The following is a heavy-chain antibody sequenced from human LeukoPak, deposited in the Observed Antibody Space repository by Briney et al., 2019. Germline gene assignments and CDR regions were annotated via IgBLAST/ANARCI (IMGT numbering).Heavy chain of an antibody. Sequence: PGGSLRLSCAASGFTFSRYAMSSYAMSWVRQAPGKGLEWVSAISGSGASTYYADSVKGRFTISRDNSKNTLYLQMNGLRAEDTAVYYCARDGESWLARVGYFDYWGQGTLVTVSS. CDR1: GFTFSRYAMSSYA. CDR2: ISGSGAST. J-gene: IGHJ4*02. V-gene: IGHV3-23*01. CDR3: ARDGESWLARVGYFDY. D-gene: IGHD6-19*01.